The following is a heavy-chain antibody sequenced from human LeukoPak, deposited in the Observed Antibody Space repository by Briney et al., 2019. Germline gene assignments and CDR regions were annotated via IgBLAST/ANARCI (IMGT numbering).Heavy chain of an antibody. J-gene: IGHJ6*03. CDR1: GGSISSGGYY. CDR2: IYYSGST. V-gene: IGHV4-31*03. D-gene: IGHD6-25*01. CDR3: ARGLGGRLNYYYYMDV. Sequence: PSETLSLTCTVSGGSISSGGYYWSWIRQHPGKGLEWIGYIYYSGSTYYNPSLKSRVTISVDTSKNQFSLKLSSVTAADTAVYYCARGLGGRLNYYYYMDVWGKGTTVTVSS.